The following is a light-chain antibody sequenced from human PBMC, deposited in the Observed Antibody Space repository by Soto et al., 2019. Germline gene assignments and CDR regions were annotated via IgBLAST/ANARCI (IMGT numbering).Light chain of an antibody. Sequence: DIQMTQSPSSVSASVGDRVTITCRASQGVSSSLAWYQQKPGKAPKLLIYAASTLQTGVPSRFSGSGSGTDFTLTISSLQTDDFATYYCQQNYSFPLTLGGGTNVDIK. J-gene: IGKJ4*01. CDR3: QQNYSFPLT. CDR1: QGVSSS. CDR2: AAS. V-gene: IGKV1D-12*01.